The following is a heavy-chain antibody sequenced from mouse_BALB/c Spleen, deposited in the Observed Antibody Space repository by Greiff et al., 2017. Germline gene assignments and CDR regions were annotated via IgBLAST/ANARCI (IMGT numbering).Heavy chain of an antibody. CDR2: IYPSDSYT. CDR1: GYTFTSYW. D-gene: IGHD2-14*01. V-gene: IGHV1-69*02. CDR3: TRRGLYCRYDEGYAMDY. Sequence: QVQLQQPGAELVRPGASVKLSCKASGYTFTSYWINWVKQRPGQGLEWIGNIYPSDSYTNYNQKFKDKATLTVDKSSSTAYMQLSSPTSEDSAVYYCTRRGLYCRYDEGYAMDYWGQGTSVTVSS. J-gene: IGHJ4*01.